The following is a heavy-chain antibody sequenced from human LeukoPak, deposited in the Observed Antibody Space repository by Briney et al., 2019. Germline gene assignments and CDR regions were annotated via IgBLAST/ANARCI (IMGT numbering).Heavy chain of an antibody. D-gene: IGHD3-3*01. Sequence: PGGSLRLSCAASGFTFSSYAMSWVRQAPGKELEWVSAISGSGGSTYYADSVKGRFTISRDNSKNTLYLQMNSLRAEDTAVYYCAKDGRVFGVATNQYGMDVWGQGTTVTVSS. CDR3: AKDGRVFGVATNQYGMDV. V-gene: IGHV3-23*01. J-gene: IGHJ6*02. CDR2: ISGSGGST. CDR1: GFTFSSYA.